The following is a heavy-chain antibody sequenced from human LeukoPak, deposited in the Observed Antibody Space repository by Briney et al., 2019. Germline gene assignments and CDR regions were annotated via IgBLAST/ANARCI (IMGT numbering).Heavy chain of an antibody. CDR1: GGSISSGGYY. CDR2: IYYSGTT. J-gene: IGHJ3*02. CDR3: ARHRASGIVGATRHAFDI. V-gene: IGHV4-39*01. D-gene: IGHD1-26*01. Sequence: SETLSLTCTVSGGSISSGGYYWGWIRQPPGKGLEWIGSIYYSGTTYYSPSLKSRVTISVDTSKNQFSLRLSSVTAADTATYYCARHRASGIVGATRHAFDIWGQGAMVTVSS.